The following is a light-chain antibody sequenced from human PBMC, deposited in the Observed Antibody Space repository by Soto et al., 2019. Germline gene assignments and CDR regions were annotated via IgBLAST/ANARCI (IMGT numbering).Light chain of an antibody. CDR3: LSYDSSLSGYV. J-gene: IGLJ1*01. V-gene: IGLV1-40*01. Sequence: QSVLTQPPSVSGAPGQRVTISCTGSSSNIGAGYDVHWYQQLPGTAPKLLIYGNSNRPSGVPDRFSGSKSGTSASLPITGLQAEDEADYYCLSYDSSLSGYVFGTGTKVTVL. CDR1: SSNIGAGYD. CDR2: GNS.